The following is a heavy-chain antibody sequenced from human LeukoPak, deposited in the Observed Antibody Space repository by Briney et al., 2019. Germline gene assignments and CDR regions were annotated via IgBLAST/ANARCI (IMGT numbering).Heavy chain of an antibody. CDR1: GGSISSYY. Sequence: SETLSLTCTVSGGSISSYYWSWIRQPPGKGLEWIGYIYYSGSTNYNPSLKSRVTISVDTSKNQFSLKLSCVTAADTAVYYCASSPLWSGYYNWFDPWGQGTLVTVSS. CDR2: IYYSGST. CDR3: ASSPLWSGYYNWFDP. D-gene: IGHD3-3*01. V-gene: IGHV4-59*08. J-gene: IGHJ5*02.